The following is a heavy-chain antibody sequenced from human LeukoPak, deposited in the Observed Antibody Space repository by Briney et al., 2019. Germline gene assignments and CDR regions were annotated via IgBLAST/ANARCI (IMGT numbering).Heavy chain of an antibody. D-gene: IGHD3-22*01. CDR2: ISAYDGNT. CDR1: GYTLTSYG. CDR3: ARGDTQYYYDTPLGY. J-gene: IGHJ4*02. Sequence: GASVKVSCKASGYTLTSYGISWVRQAPGQGLECMGWISAYDGNTNYAQKLQGRVTMTTDTSTSTAYMELSSLRSEDTAVYYCARGDTQYYYDTPLGYWGQGTLVTVSS. V-gene: IGHV1-18*01.